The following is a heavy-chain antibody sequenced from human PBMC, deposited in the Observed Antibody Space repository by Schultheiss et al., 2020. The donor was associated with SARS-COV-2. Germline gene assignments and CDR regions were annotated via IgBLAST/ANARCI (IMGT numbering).Heavy chain of an antibody. CDR3: ARELPSETMVRGAPYYYYYMDV. Sequence: SQTLSLTCTVSGGSISSYYWSWIRQPAGKGLEWIGRIYTSGSTNYNPSLKSRVTMSVDTSKNQFSLKLSSVTAADTAVYYCARELPSETMVRGAPYYYYYMDVWGKGTTVTVSS. CDR1: GGSISSYY. J-gene: IGHJ6*03. V-gene: IGHV4-4*07. D-gene: IGHD3-10*01. CDR2: IYTSGST.